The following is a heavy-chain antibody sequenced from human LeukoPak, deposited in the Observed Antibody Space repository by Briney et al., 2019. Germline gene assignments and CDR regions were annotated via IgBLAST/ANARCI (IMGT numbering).Heavy chain of an antibody. CDR1: GFTVSSNY. V-gene: IGHV3-66*02. D-gene: IGHD6-6*01. J-gene: IGHJ4*02. CDR2: ISSGGST. CDR3: AKGGIAARLTDY. Sequence: GGSLRLSCAASGFTVSSNYMSWVCQAPGKGLEWVSVISSGGSTYYADSVKGRFTISRDSSKNTLYLQMNSLRAEDTAVYYCAKGGIAARLTDYWGQGTLVTVSS.